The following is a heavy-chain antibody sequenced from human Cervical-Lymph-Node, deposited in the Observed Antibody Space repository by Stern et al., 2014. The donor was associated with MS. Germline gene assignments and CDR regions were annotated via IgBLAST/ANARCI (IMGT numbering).Heavy chain of an antibody. CDR2: IRDKANNYAT. J-gene: IGHJ6*02. V-gene: IGHV3-73*01. D-gene: IGHD4-11*01. CDR3: VTYNYNYYGMDV. CDR1: GLTFSGSG. Sequence: VQLXXXGGGLVQPGGSLKLSCAASGLTFSGSGMHWVRQASGKGLEWVGRIRDKANNYATAYAASVKGRFNVSRDDSKNMAYLQMNSLKTEDTAVYYCVTYNYNYYGMDVWGQGTTVTVSS.